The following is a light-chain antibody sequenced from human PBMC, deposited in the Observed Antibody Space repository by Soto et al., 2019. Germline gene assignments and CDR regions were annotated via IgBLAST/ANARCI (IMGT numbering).Light chain of an antibody. CDR3: SSYAGSNNPVV. CDR1: SSDVGGYNY. V-gene: IGLV2-8*01. CDR2: GVS. Sequence: QSALTQPPSASGSPGQSVTISCTGTSSDVGGYNYVSWYQQHPGKAPKLMIYGVSKRPSGVPDRFSGSKSGNTASLTVSGLQDEDEADYYCSSYAGSNNPVVFGGGTKLTVL. J-gene: IGLJ2*01.